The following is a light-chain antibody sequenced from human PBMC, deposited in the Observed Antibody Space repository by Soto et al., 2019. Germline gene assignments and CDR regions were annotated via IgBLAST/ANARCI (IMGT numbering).Light chain of an antibody. CDR3: QQYGAYRA. Sequence: DIQLTQSPSSLSASVGDRVTNTSRASQNIHSWLAWHQQKPGKVPKLLISKASSLESGVPSRFSGSGSGTEFTLTINSLQPDDFATYYCQQYGAYRAFGQGTKVDI. J-gene: IGKJ1*01. CDR1: QNIHSW. CDR2: KAS. V-gene: IGKV1-5*03.